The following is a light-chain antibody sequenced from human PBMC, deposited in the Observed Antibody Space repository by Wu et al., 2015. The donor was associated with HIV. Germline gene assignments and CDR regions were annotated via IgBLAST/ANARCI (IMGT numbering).Light chain of an antibody. V-gene: IGKV1-27*01. Sequence: YQFKPGKVPRLLIFSASTLVSGVPSRFGGSGSGTDFTLTIDGLQREDVATYFCLKYDAVPRTFGQGT. J-gene: IGKJ2*01. CDR3: LKYDAVPRT. CDR2: SAS.